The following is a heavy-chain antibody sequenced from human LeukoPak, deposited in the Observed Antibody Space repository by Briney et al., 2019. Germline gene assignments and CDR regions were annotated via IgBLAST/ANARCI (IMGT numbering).Heavy chain of an antibody. CDR1: GFTFSSYA. D-gene: IGHD5/OR15-5a*01. J-gene: IGHJ2*01. CDR2: ISRSGDGT. CDR3: ARAVGLWYFDL. V-gene: IGHV3-23*01. Sequence: GGSLRLSCAASGFTFSSYAMSWVRQAPGKGLEWVSAISRSGDGTTYADSVKGRFTISRDNSKNTLFLQMNSLRAEDTAIYYCARAVGLWYFDLWGRGSLVTVSS.